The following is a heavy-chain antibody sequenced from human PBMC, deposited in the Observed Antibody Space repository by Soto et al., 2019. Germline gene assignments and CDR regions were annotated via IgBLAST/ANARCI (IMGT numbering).Heavy chain of an antibody. D-gene: IGHD6-6*01. V-gene: IGHV3-30*04. CDR1: GFIFKNYA. J-gene: IGHJ4*02. CDR3: TKSSGGSSSVGMDF. Sequence: GGSLRLSCAVSGFIFKNYALNWVRQAPGKGLEWVASITRDGYNKYYADSVKGRFTISRDNSKNTLSLQMTALRVEDSSVYYCTKSSGGSSSVGMDFWGPGTLVTVSS. CDR2: ITRDGYNK.